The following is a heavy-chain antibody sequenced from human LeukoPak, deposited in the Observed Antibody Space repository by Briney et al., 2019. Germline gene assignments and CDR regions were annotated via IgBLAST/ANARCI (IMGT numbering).Heavy chain of an antibody. CDR1: GYTFTSYG. V-gene: IGHV1-18*01. D-gene: IGHD3-9*01. J-gene: IGHJ3*02. Sequence: GASVKVSCKASGYTFTSYGISWVRQAPGQGLEWMGWISAYNGNTNYAQKLQGRVTMTTDISTSTAYMELRSLRSDDTAVYYCASEAPYYDILTGYSKDAFDIWGQGTMVTVSS. CDR3: ASEAPYYDILTGYSKDAFDI. CDR2: ISAYNGNT.